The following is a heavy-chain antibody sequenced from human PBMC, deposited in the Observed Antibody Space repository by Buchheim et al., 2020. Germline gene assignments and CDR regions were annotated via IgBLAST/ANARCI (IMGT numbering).Heavy chain of an antibody. Sequence: QVTLRESGPALVKPTQTLTLTCTFSGFSLSTSGMCVSWIRQPPGKALEWLARIDWDDDKYYSTSLKTRLTISKDTSKNQVVLTMTNMDPVDTATYYCARIPQTYYYDSSGYWGFDYWGQGTL. J-gene: IGHJ4*02. CDR1: GFSLSTSGMC. CDR2: IDWDDDK. CDR3: ARIPQTYYYDSSGYWGFDY. D-gene: IGHD3-22*01. V-gene: IGHV2-70*15.